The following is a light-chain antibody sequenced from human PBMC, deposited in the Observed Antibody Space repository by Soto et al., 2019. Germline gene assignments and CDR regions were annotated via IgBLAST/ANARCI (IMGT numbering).Light chain of an antibody. CDR1: QSVSIY. CDR3: QQRLDWPPIT. J-gene: IGKJ5*01. CDR2: DAS. Sequence: EIVLTQSPATLSLSPGERATLSCRASQSVSIYLTWYQQKPGQAPRLLIYDASNRAPGIPARFSGSGSGTDFTLTISSLEPEDFAVYYCQQRLDWPPITFGQGTRLEIK. V-gene: IGKV3-11*01.